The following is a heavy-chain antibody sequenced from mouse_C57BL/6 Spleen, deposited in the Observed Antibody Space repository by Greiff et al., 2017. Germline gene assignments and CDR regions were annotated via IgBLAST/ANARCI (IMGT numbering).Heavy chain of an antibody. V-gene: IGHV5-6*02. Sequence: DVMLVESGGDLVKPGGSLKLSCAASGFTFSSYGMSWVRQTPDKRLEWVATISSGGSYTYYPDSVKGRFTISRDNAKNTLYLQMSSLKSEDTAMYYCARQGEFAYWGQGTLVTVSA. J-gene: IGHJ3*01. CDR1: GFTFSSYG. CDR2: ISSGGSYT. CDR3: ARQGEFAY.